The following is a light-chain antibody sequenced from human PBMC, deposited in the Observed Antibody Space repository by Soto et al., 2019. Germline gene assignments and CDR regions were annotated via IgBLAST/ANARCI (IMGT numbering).Light chain of an antibody. J-gene: IGLJ1*01. Sequence: QSVLTQTPSASGTPGQRVTISCSGSSSSVGSNAVNWYQQLPGTAPKVLIYSNNQRPAGVPDRFSGSKSGTSASLAISGLQSEDEADYYCATWDDSLNSYVFGTGNKVTVL. CDR1: SSSVGSNA. CDR3: ATWDDSLNSYV. CDR2: SNN. V-gene: IGLV1-44*01.